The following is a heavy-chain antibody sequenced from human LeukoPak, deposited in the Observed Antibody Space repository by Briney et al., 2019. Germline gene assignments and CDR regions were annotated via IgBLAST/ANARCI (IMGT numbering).Heavy chain of an antibody. CDR1: GGTFSSYA. J-gene: IGHJ4*02. Sequence: ASVKVSCEASGGTFSSYAISWVRQAPGQGLEWMGGIIPIFGTANYAQKFQGRVTITADKSTSTAYMELSSLRSEDTAVYYCAREPTPPDYGDYVGYFDYWGQGTLVTVSS. CDR3: AREPTPPDYGDYVGYFDY. D-gene: IGHD4-17*01. V-gene: IGHV1-69*06. CDR2: IIPIFGTA.